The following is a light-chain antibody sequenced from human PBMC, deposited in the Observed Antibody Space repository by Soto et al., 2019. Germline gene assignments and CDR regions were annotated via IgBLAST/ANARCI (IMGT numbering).Light chain of an antibody. CDR3: QSYDSSLSGYV. V-gene: IGLV1-40*01. CDR1: SSNIGAGYE. CDR2: ENN. Sequence: QYVLTQPPSVSEAPGQRVTISCTGSSSNIGAGYEAHWYQQVPGTAPKVLIYENNNRPAGVTDRFSSSNSGTSASLAITGLQAEDEAEYYCQSYDSSLSGYVFGTGTKVTVL. J-gene: IGLJ1*01.